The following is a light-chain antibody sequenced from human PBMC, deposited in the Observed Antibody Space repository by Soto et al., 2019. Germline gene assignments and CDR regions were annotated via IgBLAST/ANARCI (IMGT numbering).Light chain of an antibody. CDR3: QQRGSWPLT. CDR2: DAS. J-gene: IGKJ4*01. CDR1: QSVSSY. V-gene: IGKV3-11*01. Sequence: EIVLTQSPATLSLSPGERATLSCRASQSVSSYLAWYQLKPGQAPTLLIYDASNRATGIPVRFSGSGSGKDFNLTISSLEAEDFAVYYCQQRGSWPLTFGGGAKVEIK.